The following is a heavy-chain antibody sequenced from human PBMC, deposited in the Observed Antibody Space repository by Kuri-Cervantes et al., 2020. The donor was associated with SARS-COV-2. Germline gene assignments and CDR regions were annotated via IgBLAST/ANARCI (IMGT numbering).Heavy chain of an antibody. CDR1: GGSINDYY. J-gene: IGHJ5*02. D-gene: IGHD1-26*01. CDR3: ARDNILFSGSGLDT. CDR2: FYSTGVT. Sequence: GSLRLSCTVSGGSINDYYWGWIRQPPGKGLEWIGYFYSTGVTNYDPSLKTRVTISTDASKNQLSLKLTSVTAADTAVYYCARDNILFSGSGLDTWGQGALVTVSS. V-gene: IGHV4-59*01.